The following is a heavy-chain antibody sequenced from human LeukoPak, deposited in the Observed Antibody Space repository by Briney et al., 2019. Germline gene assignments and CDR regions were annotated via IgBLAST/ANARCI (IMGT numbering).Heavy chain of an antibody. Sequence: PGGSLRLSCAASGFTFSTYAMSWVRQAPGKGLEWVSAISGGGGSTYYAASVKGRLTISRDNSKNTLYLQMNSLRAEDTAVYYCAKVQGDYIVYYFYGMDVWGQGTTVTVSS. CDR3: AKVQGDYIVYYFYGMDV. CDR1: GFTFSTYA. J-gene: IGHJ6*02. CDR2: ISGGGGST. D-gene: IGHD4-17*01. V-gene: IGHV3-23*01.